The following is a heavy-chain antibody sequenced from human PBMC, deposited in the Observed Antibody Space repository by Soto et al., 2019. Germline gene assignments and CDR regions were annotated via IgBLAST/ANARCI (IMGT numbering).Heavy chain of an antibody. V-gene: IGHV3-30-3*01. CDR3: ARERIVSQGWFDP. D-gene: IGHD1-26*01. Sequence: PGGSLRLSCAASGFTFSSYAMHWVRQAPGKGLEWVAVISYDGSNKYYADSVKGRFTISRDNSKNTLYLQMNSLRAEDTAVYYCARERIVSQGWFDPWGKGTLVTVSS. J-gene: IGHJ5*02. CDR1: GFTFSSYA. CDR2: ISYDGSNK.